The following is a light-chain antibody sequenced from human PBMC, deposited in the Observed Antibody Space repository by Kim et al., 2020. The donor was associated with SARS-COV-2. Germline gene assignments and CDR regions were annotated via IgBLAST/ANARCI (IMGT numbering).Light chain of an antibody. Sequence: GQSVTISCTGTSSDVGGYNYVSWYQQHPGKAPKLMIYEVSKRPSGVPDRFSGSKSGNTASLTVSGLQAEDEVDYYCSSYAGSNNLVFGGGTQLTVL. CDR1: SSDVGGYNY. V-gene: IGLV2-8*01. CDR2: EVS. J-gene: IGLJ3*02. CDR3: SSYAGSNNLV.